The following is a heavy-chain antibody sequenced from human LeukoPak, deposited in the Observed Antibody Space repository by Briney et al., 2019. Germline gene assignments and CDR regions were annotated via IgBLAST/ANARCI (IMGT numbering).Heavy chain of an antibody. V-gene: IGHV3-23*01. D-gene: IGHD4-11*01. CDR3: GKDSRPSVTTFRSRWTDF. CDR2: ISGSSSKT. CDR1: GFTFHNHG. Sequence: QPGRSLRLSCEASGFTFHNHGMSWVRQAPGKGLEWVSVISGSSSKTYYAGSVRGRFTVSRDNSRNTLYLQMSSLRVDDTAVYYCGKDSRPSVTTFRSRWTDFWGQGTLVTVSS. J-gene: IGHJ4*02.